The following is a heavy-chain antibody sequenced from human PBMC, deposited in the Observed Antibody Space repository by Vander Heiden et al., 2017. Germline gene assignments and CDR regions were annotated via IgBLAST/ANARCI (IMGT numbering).Heavy chain of an antibody. V-gene: IGHV3-23*01. J-gene: IGHJ5*02. D-gene: IGHD2-2*01. CDR1: GFTFRTYA. CDR3: AKGVFGTTMPWFDP. CDR2: ISGSGGST. Sequence: EVQLLESGGGLVQPGGSLRLSCAASGFTFRTYAMSWVRQAPGKGLEWVSAISGSGGSTYYADSVKGRFTISRDNSKNTLYLQMNSLRAEDTAVYYCAKGVFGTTMPWFDPWGQGTLVTVSS.